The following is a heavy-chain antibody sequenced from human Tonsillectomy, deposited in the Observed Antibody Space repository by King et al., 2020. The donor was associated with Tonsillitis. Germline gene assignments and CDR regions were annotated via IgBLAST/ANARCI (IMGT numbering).Heavy chain of an antibody. Sequence: VQLVESGGGLVKPGGSLRLSCAASGFTFSSYTINWVRQAPGKGLEWVSSISSGSSYIYYADSVKGRFTISRDNAKNSLYLQMNSLRAEDTAVYYCARDRGPNGSGAEHWFDPWGQGTLVTVSS. V-gene: IGHV3-21*01. CDR2: ISSGSSYI. CDR3: ARDRGPNGSGAEHWFDP. D-gene: IGHD3-10*01. J-gene: IGHJ5*02. CDR1: GFTFSSYT.